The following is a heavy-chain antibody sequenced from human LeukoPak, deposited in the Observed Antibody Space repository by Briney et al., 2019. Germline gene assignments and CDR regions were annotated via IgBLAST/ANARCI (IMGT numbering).Heavy chain of an antibody. J-gene: IGHJ6*02. Sequence: GGSLRLSCAASGFTFSSYSMNWVRQAPGKGLEWVSYISSSSSSTIYYADSVKGRFTISRDNAKNSLYLQMNSLRAEDTAVYYCARDQSSITIFGVVDPPYYYYGMDVWGQGTTVTVSS. V-gene: IGHV3-48*01. CDR3: ARDQSSITIFGVVDPPYYYYGMDV. CDR2: ISSSSSSTI. D-gene: IGHD3-3*01. CDR1: GFTFSSYS.